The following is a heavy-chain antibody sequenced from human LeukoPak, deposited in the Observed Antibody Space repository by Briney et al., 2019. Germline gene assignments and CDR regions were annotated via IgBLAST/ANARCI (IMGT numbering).Heavy chain of an antibody. CDR3: ARDPAAENWFDP. CDR2: INSDGSST. J-gene: IGHJ5*02. D-gene: IGHD6-13*01. CDR1: GFTFSSYW. V-gene: IGHV3-74*01. Sequence: GGSLRLSCAASGFTFSSYWMHWVRQAPGKGQVWVSRINSDGSSTSYADSVKGRFTISRDNAKNTLYLQMNSLRAEDTAVYYCARDPAAENWFDPWGQGTLVTVSS.